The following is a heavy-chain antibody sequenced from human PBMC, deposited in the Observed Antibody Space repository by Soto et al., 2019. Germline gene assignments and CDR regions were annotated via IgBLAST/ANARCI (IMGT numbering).Heavy chain of an antibody. D-gene: IGHD1-26*01. Sequence: ASVKVSCKASGYTFTGYYMHWVRQAPGQGLEWMGWINPNGGGTNYAQKFQGRVTMTRDTSISTAYMELSRLRSDDTAVYYSARECAGHWELRGGYFDYWGQGTLVTVSS. CDR3: ARECAGHWELRGGYFDY. J-gene: IGHJ4*02. CDR2: INPNGGGT. CDR1: GYTFTGYY. V-gene: IGHV1-2*02.